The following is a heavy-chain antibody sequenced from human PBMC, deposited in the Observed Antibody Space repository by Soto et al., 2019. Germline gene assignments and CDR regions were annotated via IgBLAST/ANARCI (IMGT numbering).Heavy chain of an antibody. J-gene: IGHJ5*02. Sequence: ERLLLDSGGDVVQSGGSLRLSCAASGFTFSNVVMSWVRQAPGKGPEWVSSISESGDRADYADSVKGRFTISRDNSKNTLYLQMNSLRAEDTAIYYCARGGTTTRTTPTRGLDPWGQGTLVTVSS. V-gene: IGHV3-23*01. CDR1: GFTFSNVV. D-gene: IGHD3-16*01. CDR2: ISESGDRA. CDR3: ARGGTTTRTTPTRGLDP.